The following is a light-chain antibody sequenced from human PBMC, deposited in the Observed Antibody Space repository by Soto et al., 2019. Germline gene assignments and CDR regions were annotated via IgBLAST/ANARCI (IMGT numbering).Light chain of an antibody. J-gene: IGKJ1*01. CDR2: GVS. CDR1: QSVSSSY. V-gene: IGKV3-20*01. CDR3: QQYGSTSWT. Sequence: EIXLTQSPGTLSLSPGEGATLSCRASQSVSSSYLAWYQQKPGQAPRLLIYGVSSRATGIPDRFSGSGSGTDFTLTISRLEPEDFAVYYCQQYGSTSWTFGQGTKVDIK.